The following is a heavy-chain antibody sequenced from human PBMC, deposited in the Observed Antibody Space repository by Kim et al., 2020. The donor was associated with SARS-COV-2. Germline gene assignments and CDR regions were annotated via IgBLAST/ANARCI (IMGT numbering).Heavy chain of an antibody. CDR1: GGTVSSFA. CDR2: IIPSFGTP. Sequence: SVKVSCKASGGTVSSFAFSWVRQAPGQGLEWMGGIIPSFGTPSYPQKFQGRITITADGPTNTVYMELSSLTSDDTAVYYCTTLGGHRRLDQWGRGTLVIVSS. V-gene: IGHV1-69*13. CDR3: TTLGGHRRLDQ. J-gene: IGHJ4*02.